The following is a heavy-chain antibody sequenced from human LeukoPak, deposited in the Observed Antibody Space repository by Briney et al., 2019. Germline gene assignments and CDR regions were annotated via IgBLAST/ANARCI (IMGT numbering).Heavy chain of an antibody. CDR3: AKDLMRDRWFGES. CDR1: GFTFSDYG. CDR2: IRYAGNEK. Sequence: PGGSLRLSCVASGFTFSDYGMHWVRQAPGTGLEWVAFIRYAGNEKYYADSVKGRFTISRDTSRNTLYLQMNSLRPEDTAVYYCAKDLMRDRWFGESWGQGTLVTVSS. D-gene: IGHD3-10*01. V-gene: IGHV3-30*02. J-gene: IGHJ5*02.